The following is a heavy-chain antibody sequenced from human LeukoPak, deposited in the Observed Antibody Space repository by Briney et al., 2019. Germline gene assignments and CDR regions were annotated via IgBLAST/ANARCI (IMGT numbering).Heavy chain of an antibody. Sequence: PSETLSLTCAVYGGSFSGYYWSWIRQPPGKGLEWIGEINHSGSTNYNPSLKSRVTISVDTSKNQFSLMLSSVTAADTAVYYCARRRRIVGATPGAFDIWGHATIVPVSS. D-gene: IGHD1-26*01. CDR3: ARRRRIVGATPGAFDI. J-gene: IGHJ3*02. CDR2: INHSGST. CDR1: GGSFSGYY. V-gene: IGHV4-34*01.